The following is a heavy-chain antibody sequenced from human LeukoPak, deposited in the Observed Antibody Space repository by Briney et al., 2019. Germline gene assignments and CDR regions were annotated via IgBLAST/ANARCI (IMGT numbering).Heavy chain of an antibody. CDR3: AKIPQVGTVSVPNFDH. Sequence: ETLSLTCAVYGGSLSGYYWSWVRQAPGKGLEWVSAISGNGDTTYYTDSVKGRFIISRDNSENTLYLQMNSLRAEDTAIYYCAKIPQVGTVSVPNFDHWGQGTLVTVSS. J-gene: IGHJ4*02. V-gene: IGHV3-23*01. D-gene: IGHD3/OR15-3a*01. CDR1: GGSLSGYY. CDR2: ISGNGDTT.